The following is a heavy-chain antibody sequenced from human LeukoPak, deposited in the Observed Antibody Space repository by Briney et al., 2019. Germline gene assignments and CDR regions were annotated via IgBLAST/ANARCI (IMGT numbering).Heavy chain of an antibody. Sequence: PGGSLRLSCAASGYTFSSYWMHWVRQAPGKGLVWVSRINSDGSSTSYADSVKGRFTISRDNAKNTLYLQMNSLRAEDTAVYYCARDRRYYDSSGYYSDPLDYWGQGTLVTVSS. CDR1: GYTFSSYW. J-gene: IGHJ4*02. D-gene: IGHD3-22*01. CDR3: ARDRRYYDSSGYYSDPLDY. CDR2: INSDGSST. V-gene: IGHV3-74*01.